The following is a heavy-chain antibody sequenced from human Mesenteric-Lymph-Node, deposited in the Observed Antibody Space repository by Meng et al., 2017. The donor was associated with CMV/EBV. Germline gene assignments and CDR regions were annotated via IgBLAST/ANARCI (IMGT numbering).Heavy chain of an antibody. CDR1: GFTFSSYG. Sequence: GESLKISCAASGFTFSSYGMHWVRQAPGKGLEWVALIRIDGNNKYYADSVTGRFTISRDNSENTLYLQLNSLRAEDTAVYYCANNHGVAFTDERGGYYYYYGMDVWGQGTTVTVSS. J-gene: IGHJ6*02. CDR3: ANNHGVAFTDERGGYYYYYGMDV. D-gene: IGHD1-1*01. V-gene: IGHV3-30*02. CDR2: IRIDGNNK.